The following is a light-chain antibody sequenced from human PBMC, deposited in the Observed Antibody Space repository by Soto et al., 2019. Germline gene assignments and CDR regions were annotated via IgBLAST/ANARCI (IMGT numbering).Light chain of an antibody. CDR1: SSNIGSNT. CDR2: SNN. V-gene: IGLV1-44*01. Sequence: QSALTQPPSASGTPGQRVTISCSVSSSNIGSNTVNWYQQLPGTAPKLLIYSNNQRPSGVPDRFSGSKSGTSASLAISGLQSEGEADYYCAAWDDSLNGDYVFGTGTKVTVL. J-gene: IGLJ1*01. CDR3: AAWDDSLNGDYV.